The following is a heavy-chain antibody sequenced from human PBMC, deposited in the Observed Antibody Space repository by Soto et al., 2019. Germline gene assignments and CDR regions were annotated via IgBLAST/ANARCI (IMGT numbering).Heavy chain of an antibody. D-gene: IGHD3-22*01. Sequence: QVQLVQSGAEEKKPGASVKVSCKASGYTFTSYAMHWVRQAPGQRLERMGWINAGNGNTKYSQKFQGRVTITRDTSASTAYMELSSLRSEDTAVYYCARGSGYYYWVDYWGQGTLVTVSS. CDR3: ARGSGYYYWVDY. J-gene: IGHJ4*02. CDR2: INAGNGNT. V-gene: IGHV1-3*05. CDR1: GYTFTSYA.